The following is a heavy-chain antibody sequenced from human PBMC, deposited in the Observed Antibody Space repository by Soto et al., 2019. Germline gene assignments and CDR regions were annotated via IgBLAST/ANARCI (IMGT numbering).Heavy chain of an antibody. CDR2: VKTKTDGETT. V-gene: IGHV3-15*07. Sequence: AGSLRLSCAASGFTFNIAWMNWVRQAPGKGLEWVGRVKTKTDGETTDYAAPAKGRFTISRDDSINTLYLQMNSLEIEDTAVYFCTSRIRTTNDYWGQGTLVTVSS. CDR1: GFTFNIAW. D-gene: IGHD1-1*01. CDR3: TSRIRTTNDY. J-gene: IGHJ4*02.